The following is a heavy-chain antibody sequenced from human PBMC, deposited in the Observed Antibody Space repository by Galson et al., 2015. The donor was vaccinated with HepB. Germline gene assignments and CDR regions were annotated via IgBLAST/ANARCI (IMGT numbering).Heavy chain of an antibody. Sequence: SLRLSCAASRFIFSDYAMYWVRQAPGKGLEWVALISYDGSNKYYADSVKGRFAISRDNSKNTLYLQMNSLRAEDTAVYFCTKRSNYGLDYWGQGTLVTVSS. CDR2: ISYDGSNK. CDR1: RFIFSDYA. J-gene: IGHJ4*02. V-gene: IGHV3-30*18. D-gene: IGHD4-11*01. CDR3: TKRSNYGLDY.